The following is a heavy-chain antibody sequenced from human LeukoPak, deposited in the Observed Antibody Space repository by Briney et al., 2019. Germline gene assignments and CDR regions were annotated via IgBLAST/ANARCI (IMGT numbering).Heavy chain of an antibody. CDR3: ARDLIKGARFDP. J-gene: IGHJ5*02. CDR1: GGSISSSSYY. D-gene: IGHD3-16*01. CDR2: IYTSGST. Sequence: PSETLSLTCTVSGGSISSSSYYWSWIRQPAGKGLEWIGRIYTSGSTNYNPSLKSRVTISVDTSKNQFSLKLSSVTAADTAVYYCARDLIKGARFDPWGQGTLVTVSS. V-gene: IGHV4-61*02.